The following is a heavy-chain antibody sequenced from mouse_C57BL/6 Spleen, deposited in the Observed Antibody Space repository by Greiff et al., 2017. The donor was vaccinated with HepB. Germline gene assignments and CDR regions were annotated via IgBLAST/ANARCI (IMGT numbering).Heavy chain of an antibody. Sequence: MQLQESGPELVKPGASVKISCKASGYAFSSSWMNWVKQRPGKGLEWIGRIYPGDGDTNYNGKFKGKATLTADKSSSTAYMQLSSLTSEDSAVYFCERALYSNDHDPFDYWGQSTTLTVSS. CDR1: GYAFSSSW. V-gene: IGHV1-82*01. CDR3: ERALYSNDHDPFDY. J-gene: IGHJ2*01. CDR2: IYPGDGDT. D-gene: IGHD2-12*01.